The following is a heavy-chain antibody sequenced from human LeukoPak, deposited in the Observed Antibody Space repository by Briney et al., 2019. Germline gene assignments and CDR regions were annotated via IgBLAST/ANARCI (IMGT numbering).Heavy chain of an antibody. CDR3: ARLGDSYGSGSYYVDY. V-gene: IGHV4-61*08. CDR2: IYYSGST. Sequence: SETLSLTCTVSGGSISSGDYYWSWIRQPPGKGLEWIGYIYYSGSTNYNPSLKSRVTISVDTSKNQFSLKLSSVTAADTAVYYCARLGDSYGSGSYYVDYWGQGTLVTVSS. CDR1: GGSISSGDYY. J-gene: IGHJ4*02. D-gene: IGHD3-10*01.